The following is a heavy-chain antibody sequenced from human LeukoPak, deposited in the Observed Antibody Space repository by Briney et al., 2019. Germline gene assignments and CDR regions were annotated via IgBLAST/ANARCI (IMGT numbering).Heavy chain of an antibody. CDR3: ARGNSGYDFSYYYYMDV. CDR2: ISSSSSTI. D-gene: IGHD5-12*01. CDR1: GFSFSSYE. J-gene: IGHJ6*03. Sequence: TGGSLRLSCAASGFSFSSYEMNWVRQAPGKGLEWVSYISSSSSTIYYADSVKGRFTISRDNAKNSLYLQMNSLRAEDTAVYYCARGNSGYDFSYYYYMDVWGKGTMVTVSS. V-gene: IGHV3-48*01.